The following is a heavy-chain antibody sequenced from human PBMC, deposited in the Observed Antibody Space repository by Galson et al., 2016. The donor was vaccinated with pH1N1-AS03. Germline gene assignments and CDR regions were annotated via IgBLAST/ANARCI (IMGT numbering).Heavy chain of an antibody. CDR2: INHSGGT. J-gene: IGHJ4*02. D-gene: IGHD3-9*01. Sequence: ETLSLTCTVSGGSISSNIDYWGWIRQPPGKGLEWVGDINHSGGTNYNESLQSRLTMSVDTSKSQFSLKLTSVTAADTAVYYCASLVVDYDILTGYYHYFDNWGQGTLVSVSS. CDR3: ASLVVDYDILTGYYHYFDN. CDR1: GGSISSNIDY. V-gene: IGHV4-39*07.